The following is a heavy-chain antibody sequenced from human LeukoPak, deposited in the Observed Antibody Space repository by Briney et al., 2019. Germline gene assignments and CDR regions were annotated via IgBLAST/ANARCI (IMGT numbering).Heavy chain of an antibody. V-gene: IGHV4-59*01. CDR3: ARVKPALLTGYSRDAIDI. Sequence: SETLSLTCTVSGGSISSYYWSWIRQLPGKGLEWIGYMYYSGSTNYNPSLKSRVTISVDTSKNQFSLKLSSVTAVDTAVYYCARVKPALLTGYSRDAIDIWGQGTMVTVSS. D-gene: IGHD3-9*01. CDR1: GGSISSYY. J-gene: IGHJ3*02. CDR2: MYYSGST.